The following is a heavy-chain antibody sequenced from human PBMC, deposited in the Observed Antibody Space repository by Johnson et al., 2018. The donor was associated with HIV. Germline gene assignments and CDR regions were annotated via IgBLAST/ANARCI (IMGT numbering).Heavy chain of an antibody. CDR2: ISYDGSNT. CDR1: GFTFSSYA. J-gene: IGHJ3*02. D-gene: IGHD3-16*01. V-gene: IGHV3-30-3*01. Sequence: QVQLVEPGGGVVQPGRSLRLSCAASGFTFSSYAMHWVRQAPGKGLAWVAVISYDGSNTYYADSVKGRFTISRDNSKNTLYLQMNSLRAEDTAVYYCARDQGWGDAFDIWGQGTMVTVSS. CDR3: ARDQGWGDAFDI.